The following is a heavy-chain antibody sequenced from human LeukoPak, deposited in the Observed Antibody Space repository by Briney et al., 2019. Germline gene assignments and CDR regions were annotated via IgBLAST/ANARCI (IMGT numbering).Heavy chain of an antibody. CDR2: IYYSGSS. D-gene: IGHD3-22*01. J-gene: IGHJ3*02. CDR1: GGSISSSSSY. V-gene: IGHV4-39*07. CDR3: ASTINMKVNDAFDI. Sequence: SETLSLTCSVSGGSISSSSSYWGWIRQPPGKGLEWIGSIYYSGSSFDNPALKSRVTISVDTSKNQFFLKLSSVTGADTAMYYCASTINMKVNDAFDIWGQGTMATVSS.